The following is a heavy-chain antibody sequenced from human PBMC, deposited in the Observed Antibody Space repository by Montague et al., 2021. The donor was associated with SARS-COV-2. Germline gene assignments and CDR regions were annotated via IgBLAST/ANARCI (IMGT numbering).Heavy chain of an antibody. V-gene: IGHV4-59*01. Sequence: SETLSLTCTVSGGSISSNYWNWIRQPPGRGLECIGYIYYSGSTNYNPSLESRVTISADTSKNHFSLKLRSVTAADTAVYYCAREISGPDYFDYWGQGTLVTVSS. CDR3: AREISGPDYFDY. D-gene: IGHD3-10*01. J-gene: IGHJ4*02. CDR1: GGSISSNY. CDR2: IYYSGST.